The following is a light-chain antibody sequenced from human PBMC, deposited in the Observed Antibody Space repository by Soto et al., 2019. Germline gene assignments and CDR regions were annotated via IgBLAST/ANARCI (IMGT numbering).Light chain of an antibody. CDR3: SSYTSSSTLV. CDR1: SSDVGGYNY. V-gene: IGLV2-14*01. CDR2: DVS. J-gene: IGLJ1*01. Sequence: QSALTQPASVSGSPGQSITLSCTGTSSDVGGYNYVSWYQQHPGKAPKLMIYDVSNRPSGVSNRFSGSKSGNKASLTISGLQADDEVVYYCSSYTSSSTLVFGTGTKLTVL.